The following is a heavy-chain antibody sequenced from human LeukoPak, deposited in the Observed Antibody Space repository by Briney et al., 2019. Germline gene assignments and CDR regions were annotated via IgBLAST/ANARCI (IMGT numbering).Heavy chain of an antibody. CDR3: ARNPVTTKYFDY. CDR2: INPSGGST. D-gene: IGHD4-17*01. Sequence: GASVKVSCKASGYSFTGQYMHWVRQAPGQGLEWMGIINPSGGSTRYAQKFQGRVTMTRDTSTSTVYMELSSLRSEDTAVYYCARNPVTTKYFDYWGQGTLVTVSS. V-gene: IGHV1-46*01. CDR1: GYSFTGQY. J-gene: IGHJ4*02.